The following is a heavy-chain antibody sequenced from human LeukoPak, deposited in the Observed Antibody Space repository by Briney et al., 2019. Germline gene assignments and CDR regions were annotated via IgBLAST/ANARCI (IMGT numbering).Heavy chain of an antibody. Sequence: PSETLSLTCTVSGGSISSYYWSWIRQPPGKGLEWIGYIYYSGSTNYNPSLKSRVTISVDTSKNQFSLKLSSVTAADTAVYYCAKGGYSYAYYFDYWGQGTLVTVSS. CDR1: GGSISSYY. CDR2: IYYSGST. J-gene: IGHJ4*02. V-gene: IGHV4-59*08. D-gene: IGHD5-18*01. CDR3: AKGGYSYAYYFDY.